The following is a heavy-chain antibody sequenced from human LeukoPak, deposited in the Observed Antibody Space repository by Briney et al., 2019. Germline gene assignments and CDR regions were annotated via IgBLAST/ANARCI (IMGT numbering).Heavy chain of an antibody. CDR2: IIPIFGTA. CDR1: GGTFSSYA. CDR3: ARGNYYDSSGRQLVWFDR. D-gene: IGHD3-22*01. V-gene: IGHV1-69*05. J-gene: IGHJ5*02. Sequence: SVKVSCKASGGTFSSYAICWVRQAPGQGLEWMGGIIPIFGTANYAQKFQGRVTITTDESTSTAYMELSSLRSGDTAVYYCARGNYYDSSGRQLVWFDRWGQGTLVTVSS.